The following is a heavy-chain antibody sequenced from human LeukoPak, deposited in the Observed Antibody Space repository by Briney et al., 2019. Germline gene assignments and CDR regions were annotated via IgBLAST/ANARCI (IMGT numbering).Heavy chain of an antibody. CDR2: ILPGDSDT. D-gene: IGHD3-22*01. CDR3: ARQGAGVSHYDDTGLPRGAFDI. CDR1: GYRFSDYW. J-gene: IGHJ3*02. V-gene: IGHV5-51*01. Sequence: GESLKISCRASGYRFSDYWVAWVRRVPGKGLEWLGFILPGDSDTRYSPSFRGQVTISADKSIATVYLQWNSLKASDTAMYYCARQGAGVSHYDDTGLPRGAFDIWGRGTMVTVSS.